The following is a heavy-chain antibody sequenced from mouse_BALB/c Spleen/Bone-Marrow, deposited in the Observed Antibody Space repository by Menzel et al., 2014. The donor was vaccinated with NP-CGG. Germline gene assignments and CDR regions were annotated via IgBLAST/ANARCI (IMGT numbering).Heavy chain of an antibody. J-gene: IGHJ3*01. V-gene: IGHV1-67*01. Sequence: VQLQQSGAELVRPGVSVKISCKGSGYTFTDYAMHWVKQSHAESLEWIGVISTYYGDASYNQKFKGKATMTVDKSSSTAYMELARLTSEDSAIYYCARERGNYGFSYWGQGTLVTVSA. D-gene: IGHD2-1*01. CDR3: ARERGNYGFSY. CDR1: GYTFTDYA. CDR2: ISTYYGDA.